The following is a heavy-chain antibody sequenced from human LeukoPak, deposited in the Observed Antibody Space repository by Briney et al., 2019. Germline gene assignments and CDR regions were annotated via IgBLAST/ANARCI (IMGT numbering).Heavy chain of an antibody. CDR1: GGTYSSYT. D-gene: IGHD6-13*01. J-gene: IGHJ4*02. Sequence: SVKVSCKASGGTYSSYTISWVRQAPGQGLEWMGGIIPMFGTANYAQKFQGRVTITMDESTSTAYMELSSLRSEDTAVYYCAGDAYSSNWYYYFEYWGQGTLLTVSS. V-gene: IGHV1-69*05. CDR3: AGDAYSSNWYYYFEY. CDR2: IIPMFGTA.